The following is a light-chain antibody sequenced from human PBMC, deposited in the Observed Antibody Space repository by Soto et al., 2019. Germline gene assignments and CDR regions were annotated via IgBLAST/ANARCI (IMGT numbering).Light chain of an antibody. Sequence: QSVLTQPPSVSGAPGQRVTISCTRSSSNIGAGYDVHWYQQLPGTAPKLLIYGNSNRPSGVPDRFSGSKSGTSASLAITGLQAEDEADYYCQSSDSSLSGSVFGGGTKLTVL. CDR1: SSNIGAGYD. CDR3: QSSDSSLSGSV. J-gene: IGLJ2*01. CDR2: GNS. V-gene: IGLV1-40*01.